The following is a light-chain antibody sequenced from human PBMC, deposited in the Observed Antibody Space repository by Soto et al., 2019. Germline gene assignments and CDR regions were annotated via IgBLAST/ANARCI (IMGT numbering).Light chain of an antibody. CDR1: IDDVTAYYR. Sequence: QSAPTQPPSVSGSPGQSVTISCSGTIDDVTAYYRVSWYQQTPGTAPKLMIYDVSNRPSGVPDRFSGSRSGNTASLTISGLQAEDEGDYYCSVYTRTSTYVFGTGTKLTVL. CDR2: DVS. J-gene: IGLJ1*01. CDR3: SVYTRTSTYV. V-gene: IGLV2-18*01.